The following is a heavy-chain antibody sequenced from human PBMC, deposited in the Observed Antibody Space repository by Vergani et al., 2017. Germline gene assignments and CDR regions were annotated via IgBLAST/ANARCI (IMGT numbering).Heavy chain of an antibody. CDR3: TTDPRYCGDGSCYWLRDHHYYGMDV. D-gene: IGHD2-21*01. CDR1: GFSFRNAW. V-gene: IGHV3-15*07. Sequence: EVQLVESGGCIVKPGGSLRLSCVASGFSFRNAWMNWVRRTPGKGLEWVGRIKSTFDLGTTDYAAAVKGRFTISRDDSKNTLFLQMNGLKTEDIGVYYCTTDPRYCGDGSCYWLRDHHYYGMDVWGQGTTVTVSS. CDR2: IKSTFDLGTT. J-gene: IGHJ6*02.